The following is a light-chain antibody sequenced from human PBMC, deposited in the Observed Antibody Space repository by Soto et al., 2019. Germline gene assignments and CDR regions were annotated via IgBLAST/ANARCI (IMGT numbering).Light chain of an antibody. Sequence: QPVLTQPPSVSGAPGQRVTISCTGTSSNIGAYYDVNWYQVVPGKAPILLISRNNNRPSGVPDRFSGSRSATSASLSITGLQSEDEAAYYCQTFYTALRPSVFGGGTKLTVL. CDR2: RNN. CDR3: QTFYTALRPSV. J-gene: IGLJ2*01. CDR1: SSNIGAYYD. V-gene: IGLV1-40*01.